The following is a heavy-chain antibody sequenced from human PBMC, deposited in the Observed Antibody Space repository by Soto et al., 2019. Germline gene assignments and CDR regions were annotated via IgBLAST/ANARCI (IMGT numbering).Heavy chain of an antibody. CDR2: ISYDGSNK. CDR1: GFTFSSYA. Sequence: GGSLRLSCAASGFTFSSYAMHWVRQAPGKGLEWVAVISYDGSNKYYADSVKGRFTISRDNSKNTLYLQMNSLRAEDTAVYYCASTNYYDSSGYYRGAFDIWGQGTMVTVSS. V-gene: IGHV3-30-3*01. D-gene: IGHD3-22*01. J-gene: IGHJ3*02. CDR3: ASTNYYDSSGYYRGAFDI.